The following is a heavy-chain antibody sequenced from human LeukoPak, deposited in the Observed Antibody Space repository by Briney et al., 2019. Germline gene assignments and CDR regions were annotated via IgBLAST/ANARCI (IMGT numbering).Heavy chain of an antibody. Sequence: GGSLRLSCAGSGFIFSTYDMNWVRQAPGKGLEWVSFISWSSSTIYYADSVKGRFIISRDNAKNSLYLQMNSLRDEDTALYYCARLRAGFGYSYVDYWGQGTLVTVSS. CDR1: GFIFSTYD. J-gene: IGHJ4*02. CDR2: ISWSSSTI. V-gene: IGHV3-48*02. D-gene: IGHD5-18*01. CDR3: ARLRAGFGYSYVDY.